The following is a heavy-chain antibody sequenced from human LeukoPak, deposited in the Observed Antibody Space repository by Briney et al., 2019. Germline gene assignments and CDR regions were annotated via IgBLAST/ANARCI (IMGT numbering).Heavy chain of an antibody. D-gene: IGHD1-26*01. J-gene: IGHJ4*02. Sequence: GGSLRLSCAASGFTFSNYAMSWVRQVPGKGPEWVSAINTNSGSIYYTDSVMGRFTTSRDNSKNTLYLQMNDLRPEDTAVYSCAKQSPYGGRFGVDDDWGRGILVTVSS. CDR1: GFTFSNYA. CDR2: INTNSGSI. V-gene: IGHV3-23*01. CDR3: AKQSPYGGRFGVDDD.